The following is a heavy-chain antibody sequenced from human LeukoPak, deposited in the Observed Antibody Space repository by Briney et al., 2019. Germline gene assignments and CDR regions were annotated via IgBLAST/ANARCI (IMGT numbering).Heavy chain of an antibody. Sequence: QSGGSLRLSCAASGFTFSSNWMHWVRQAPGKGLVWVSRINEDGSTTNYADSVKGRFTISRDNAKNTLYLQMNSLRAEDTAVYYCARELSQIVWGGLDYGGQGTLVSVSS. CDR3: ARELSQIVWGGLDY. D-gene: IGHD2-21*01. CDR2: INEDGSTT. V-gene: IGHV3-74*01. CDR1: GFTFSSNW. J-gene: IGHJ4*02.